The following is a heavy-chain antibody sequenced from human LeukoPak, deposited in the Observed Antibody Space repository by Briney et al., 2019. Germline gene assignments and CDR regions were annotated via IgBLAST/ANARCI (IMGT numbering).Heavy chain of an antibody. J-gene: IGHJ3*02. Sequence: SETLSLTCTVSGGSISSYYWSWIRQPAGKRLEWIGRIYTSGSTNYNPSLKSRVTMSVDTSKNQFSLKLSSVTAADTAVYYCARDTEDYYGSGSYYNDAFDIWGQGTMVTVSS. CDR2: IYTSGST. V-gene: IGHV4-4*07. D-gene: IGHD3-10*01. CDR1: GGSISSYY. CDR3: ARDTEDYYGSGSYYNDAFDI.